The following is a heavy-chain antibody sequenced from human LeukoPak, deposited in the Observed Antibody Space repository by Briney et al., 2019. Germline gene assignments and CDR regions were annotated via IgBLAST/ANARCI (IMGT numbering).Heavy chain of an antibody. CDR2: ISGSGDST. J-gene: IGHJ4*02. V-gene: IGHV3-23*01. CDR3: ATEARQVSGMVSARDY. Sequence: GGSLRLSCAASGSTFSSYAMSWVRQAPGKGLEWGSAISGSGDSTYYADPVKGRFTISRDNSKNMLYLQMSSLRAEDTAVYYCATEARQVSGMVSARDYWGQGTLVAVSS. CDR1: GSTFSSYA. D-gene: IGHD6-13*01.